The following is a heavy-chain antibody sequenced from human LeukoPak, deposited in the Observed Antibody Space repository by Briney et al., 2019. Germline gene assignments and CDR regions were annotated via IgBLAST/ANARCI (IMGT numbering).Heavy chain of an antibody. D-gene: IGHD3-22*01. Sequence: EASETLSLTCTVSGGSISSYYWSWIRQPPGKGLEWIGYIYYSGSTNYNPSLKSRVTISVDTSKNQFSLKLSSVTAADTAVYYCAREAYYYDSSGYYSNWFDPWGQGTLVTVSS. CDR3: AREAYYYDSSGYYSNWFDP. CDR2: IYYSGST. V-gene: IGHV4-59*01. J-gene: IGHJ5*02. CDR1: GGSISSYY.